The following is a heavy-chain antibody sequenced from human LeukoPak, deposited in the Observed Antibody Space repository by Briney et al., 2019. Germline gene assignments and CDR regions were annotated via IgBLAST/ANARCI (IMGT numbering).Heavy chain of an antibody. CDR1: GYSFTSYW. D-gene: IGHD3-22*01. V-gene: IGHV5-51*01. J-gene: IGHJ4*02. CDR3: ARDLSGYYDSSGYYYYFDY. CDR2: TYPGDSDT. Sequence: GESLKISCKGSGYSFTSYWIGWVRQMPGKGLEWMGITYPGDSDTRYSPSFQGQVTISADKSISTAYLQWSSLKASDTAMYYCARDLSGYYDSSGYYYYFDYWGQGTLVTVSS.